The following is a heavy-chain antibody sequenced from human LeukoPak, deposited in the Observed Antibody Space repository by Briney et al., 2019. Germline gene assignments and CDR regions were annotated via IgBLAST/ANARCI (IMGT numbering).Heavy chain of an antibody. CDR2: INPNSGGT. V-gene: IGHV1-2*02. CDR1: GYTFTGYY. Sequence: ASVKVSCKASGYTFTGYYMHWVRQAPGQGLEWMGWINPNSGGTNYAQKFQGRVTMTRDTSISTAYMELSRLRSDDTAVYYCASTDSSGYYSAFDIWGQGTMVTVSS. D-gene: IGHD3-22*01. CDR3: ASTDSSGYYSAFDI. J-gene: IGHJ3*02.